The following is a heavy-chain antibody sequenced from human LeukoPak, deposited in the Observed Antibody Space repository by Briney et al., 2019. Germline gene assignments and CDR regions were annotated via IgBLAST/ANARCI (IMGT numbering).Heavy chain of an antibody. Sequence: PGGSLRLSCAASGFTFSSYAMSWIRQPPGKGLEWIGEINHSGSTNYNPSLKSRVTISVDTSKNQFSLKLSSVTAADTAVYYCARGVKYCSSTSCYRRDFDYWGQGTLVTVSS. V-gene: IGHV4-34*01. J-gene: IGHJ4*02. D-gene: IGHD2-2*01. CDR2: INHSGST. CDR3: ARGVKYCSSTSCYRRDFDY. CDR1: GFTFSSYA.